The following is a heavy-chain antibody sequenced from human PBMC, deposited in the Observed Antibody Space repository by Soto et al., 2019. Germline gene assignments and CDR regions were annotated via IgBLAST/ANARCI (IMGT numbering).Heavy chain of an antibody. Sequence: SETLSLTCTVSGVSVSSGSYYWSWIRQPPGKGLEWIGYIYYSGSTNYNPSLKSRVTISVDTSKNQFSLKLSSVTAADTAVYYCAREILGGVDYWGQGTLVTVSS. V-gene: IGHV4-61*01. CDR3: AREILGGVDY. J-gene: IGHJ4*02. CDR2: IYYSGST. D-gene: IGHD1-26*01. CDR1: GVSVSSGSYY.